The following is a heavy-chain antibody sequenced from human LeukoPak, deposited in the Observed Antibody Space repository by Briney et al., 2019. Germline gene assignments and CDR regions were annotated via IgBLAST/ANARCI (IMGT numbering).Heavy chain of an antibody. CDR3: AKTDCTSSSCYTIDY. D-gene: IGHD2-2*02. CDR1: GFTFSTHD. V-gene: IGHV3-48*04. J-gene: IGHJ4*02. Sequence: GGSLRLSCAASGFTFSTHDVNWVRQAPGKGLEWVSFINSRSSTIYYADSVKGRFTISRDNAKNSLYLQMNSLRAEDTAVYYCAKTDCTSSSCYTIDYWGQGTLVTVSS. CDR2: INSRSSTI.